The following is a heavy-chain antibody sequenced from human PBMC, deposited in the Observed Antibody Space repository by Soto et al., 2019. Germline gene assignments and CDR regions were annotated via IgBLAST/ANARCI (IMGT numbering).Heavy chain of an antibody. J-gene: IGHJ4*02. CDR1: GYTFTGYY. Sequence: ASVKVSFKASGYTFTGYYMHWLRQAPGQGLEWMGWINPNSGGTNYAQKFQGWATMTRDTSISTAYMELSRLRSDDTAVYYCARETRGYFDYWGQGTLVTVSS. CDR3: ARETRGYFDY. V-gene: IGHV1-2*04. CDR2: INPNSGGT. D-gene: IGHD1-7*01.